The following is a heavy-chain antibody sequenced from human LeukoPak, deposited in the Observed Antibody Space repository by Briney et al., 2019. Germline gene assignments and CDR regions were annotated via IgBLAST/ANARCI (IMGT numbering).Heavy chain of an antibody. CDR3: AKDLEGYSYGFPRQSPTFDY. CDR2: ISGSGGST. CDR1: GFTFGNYW. Sequence: GGSLRLSCAASGFTFGNYWMTWVRQAPGKGLEWVSAISGSGGSTYYADSVKGRFTISRDNSKNTLYLQMNSLRAEDTAVYYCAKDLEGYSYGFPRQSPTFDYWGQGTLVTVSS. V-gene: IGHV3-23*01. D-gene: IGHD5-18*01. J-gene: IGHJ4*02.